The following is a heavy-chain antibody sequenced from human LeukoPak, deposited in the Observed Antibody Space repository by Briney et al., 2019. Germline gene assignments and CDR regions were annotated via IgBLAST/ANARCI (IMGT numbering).Heavy chain of an antibody. D-gene: IGHD2-15*01. Sequence: PSETLSLTCIVSGGSISGYYWSWVRQPPGKGLEWIGYIYYSGGTNSNPSLKSRVTISVYTSKNQVSLRVTSVTAADTAVYYCARGRWGMDAWGQGTTVTVPS. CDR3: ARGRWGMDA. V-gene: IGHV4-59*01. CDR2: IYYSGGT. CDR1: GGSISGYY. J-gene: IGHJ6*02.